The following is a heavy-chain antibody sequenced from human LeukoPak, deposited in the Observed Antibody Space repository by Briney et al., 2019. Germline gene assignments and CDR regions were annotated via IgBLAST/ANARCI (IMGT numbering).Heavy chain of an antibody. CDR2: IYYSGST. Sequence: SETLSLTCTVSDGSISSGDYYWSWIRQPPGKGLEWIGYIYYSGSTYYNPSLKSRVTISVDTSKNQFSLKLSSVTAADTAVYYCARDRPDSSGWYGFDYWGQGTLVTVSS. CDR3: ARDRPDSSGWYGFDY. CDR1: DGSISSGDYY. D-gene: IGHD6-19*01. V-gene: IGHV4-30-4*01. J-gene: IGHJ4*02.